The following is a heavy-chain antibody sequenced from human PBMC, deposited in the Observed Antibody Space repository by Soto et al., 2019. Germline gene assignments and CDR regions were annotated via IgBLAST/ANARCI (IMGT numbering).Heavy chain of an antibody. CDR1: GYTFTSYG. CDR3: TITDTKTHANWRSE. CDR2: MNPNSRNT. Sequence: QVQLVQSGAEVKKPGVSVKVSCKASGYTFTSYGINWVRQATGQGLEWMGWMNPNSRNTGYAQKFQGRVTMTRDTSISRAYMELSSLRSEDTAVYYCTITDTKTHANWRSEWGQGTLVTVSS. V-gene: IGHV1-8*01. J-gene: IGHJ4*02. D-gene: IGHD1-1*01.